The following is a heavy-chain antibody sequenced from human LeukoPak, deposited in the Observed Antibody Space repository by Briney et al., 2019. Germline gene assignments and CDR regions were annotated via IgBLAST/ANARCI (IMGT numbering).Heavy chain of an antibody. CDR3: ARHPLDWYFDL. J-gene: IGHJ2*01. CDR1: GGSISSYY. Sequence: PSETLSLICTVSGGSISSYYWGWIRQPPGKGLEWIGSIYYSGSTYYNPSLKSRVTISVDTSKNQFSLKLSSVTAADTAVYYCARHPLDWYFDLWGRGTLVTVSS. V-gene: IGHV4-39*01. CDR2: IYYSGST.